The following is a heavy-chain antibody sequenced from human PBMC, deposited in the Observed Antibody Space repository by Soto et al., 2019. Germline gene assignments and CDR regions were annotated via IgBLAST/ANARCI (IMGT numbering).Heavy chain of an antibody. CDR2: IYPGDSDT. V-gene: IGHV5-51*01. CDR1: GYSFTSYW. CDR3: ARRLYCSGGSCYSYYYYGMDV. D-gene: IGHD2-15*01. Sequence: GESLKISCKGSGYSFTSYWIGWVRQMPGKGLEWMGIIYPGDSDTRYSSSFQGQVTISADKSISTAYLQWSSLKASDTAMYYCARRLYCSGGSCYSYYYYGMDVWGQGTTVTVS. J-gene: IGHJ6*02.